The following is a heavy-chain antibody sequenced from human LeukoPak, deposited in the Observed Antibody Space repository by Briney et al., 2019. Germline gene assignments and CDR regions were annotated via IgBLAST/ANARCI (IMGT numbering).Heavy chain of an antibody. D-gene: IGHD1-26*01. Sequence: SETLSLTCAVYGGSFSGYYWSWIRQPPGKGLEWIGEINHSGSTNYNPSLKSRVTISVDTSKNQFSLKLSSVTAAGTAVYYCARGRRYSGSYAFDYWGQGTLVTVPS. V-gene: IGHV4-34*01. CDR1: GGSFSGYY. J-gene: IGHJ4*02. CDR2: INHSGST. CDR3: ARGRRYSGSYAFDY.